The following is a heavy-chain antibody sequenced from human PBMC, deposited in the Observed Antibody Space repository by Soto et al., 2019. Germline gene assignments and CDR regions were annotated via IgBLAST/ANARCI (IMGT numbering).Heavy chain of an antibody. CDR2: IIPIFGTA. V-gene: IGHV1-69*12. J-gene: IGHJ6*02. Sequence: QVQLVQSGAEVKKPGSSVKVSCKASGGTFSSYAISWVLQAPGQGLEWMGGIIPIFGTANYAQKFQGRVTITADEPTSTAYMELSSLRSEDTAVYYCASGDYDFWSGPGGGMDVWGQGTTVTVSS. D-gene: IGHD3-3*01. CDR3: ASGDYDFWSGPGGGMDV. CDR1: GGTFSSYA.